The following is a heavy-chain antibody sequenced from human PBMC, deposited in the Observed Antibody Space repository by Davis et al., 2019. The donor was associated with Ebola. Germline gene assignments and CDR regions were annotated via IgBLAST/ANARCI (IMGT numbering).Heavy chain of an antibody. D-gene: IGHD6-19*01. CDR1: GLDVSHHF. J-gene: IGHJ6*04. V-gene: IGHV3-30*03. CDR2: ISDDGSKK. CDR3: ARDIPGEQWHGPNYYYYGMDV. Sequence: GESLKISCGASGLDVSHHFMTWVRQAPGKGLEWVAVISDDGSKKYYADAMKGRFTISRDTSKNMVYLKMNSLTREDTAVYYCARDIPGEQWHGPNYYYYGMDVWGEGTTVTVSS.